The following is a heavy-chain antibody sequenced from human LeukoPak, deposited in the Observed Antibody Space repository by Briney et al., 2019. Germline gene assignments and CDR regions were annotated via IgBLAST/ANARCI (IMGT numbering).Heavy chain of an antibody. V-gene: IGHV1-18*01. Sequence: GASVKVSCKASGYTFTSYGISWVRQAPGQGLEWMGWISAYNGNTNYAQKLQGRVTMTTDTSTSTAYMELRSLRSDDTAVYYCARDPAIVVVPAAMRLGLNYWGQGTLVTVSS. CDR2: ISAYNGNT. D-gene: IGHD2-2*01. CDR1: GYTFTSYG. J-gene: IGHJ4*02. CDR3: ARDPAIVVVPAAMRLGLNY.